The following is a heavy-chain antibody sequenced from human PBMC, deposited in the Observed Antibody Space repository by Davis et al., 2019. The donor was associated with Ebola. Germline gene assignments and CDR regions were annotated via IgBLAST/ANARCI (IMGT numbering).Heavy chain of an antibody. CDR1: GGSFSGYY. CDR3: ARLSGSYSSAFDI. J-gene: IGHJ3*02. Sequence: PSETLSLTCAVYGGSFSGYYWSWIRQPPGKGLEWIGEINHSGSTNYNPSLKSQVTISVDTSKNQFSLKLSSVTAADTAVYYCARLSGSYSSAFDIWGQGTMVTVSS. CDR2: INHSGST. D-gene: IGHD1-26*01. V-gene: IGHV4-34*01.